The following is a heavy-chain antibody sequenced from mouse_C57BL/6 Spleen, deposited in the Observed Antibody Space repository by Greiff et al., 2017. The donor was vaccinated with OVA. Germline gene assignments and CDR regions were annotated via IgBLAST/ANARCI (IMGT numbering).Heavy chain of an antibody. J-gene: IGHJ4*01. CDR3: ARGVLIYYGYLYAMDY. D-gene: IGHD2-2*01. V-gene: IGHV1-64*01. CDR2: IHPNSGST. Sequence: QVQLQQPGAELVKPGASVKLSCKASGYTFTSYWMYWVKQRPGQGLEWIGMIHPNSGSTNYNEKFKSKATLTVDKSSSTAYMQLSSLTSEDSAVYYCARGVLIYYGYLYAMDYWGQGTSVTVSS. CDR1: GYTFTSYW.